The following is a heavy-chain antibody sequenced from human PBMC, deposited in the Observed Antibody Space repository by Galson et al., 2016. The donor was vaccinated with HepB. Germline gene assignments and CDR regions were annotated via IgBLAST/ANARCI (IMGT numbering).Heavy chain of an antibody. J-gene: IGHJ4*02. D-gene: IGHD3-3*01. V-gene: IGHV4-34*01. CDR2: ISYHGKT. Sequence: SETLSLTCDVSGGSFSGDYWSWIRQPPGRGLEWIGTISYHGKTYYHPPLKSRVTISVDTSRNQFSLRLSSVTATDTAVYYCASDDYWGQGTLVTVSS. CDR3: ASDDY. CDR1: GGSFSGDY.